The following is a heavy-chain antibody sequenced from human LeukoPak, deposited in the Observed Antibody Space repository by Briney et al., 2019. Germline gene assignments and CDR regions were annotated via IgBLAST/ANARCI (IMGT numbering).Heavy chain of an antibody. V-gene: IGHV3-23*01. CDR3: AKGPYCSGGRCYSGTML. Sequence: PGGALRLSCAASGFTFSNYGMSWVRQAPGKGLEGVSTISASGGSTYYADSVKGRFTSSRDNSKTTLYLQTTSLRAEDTAVYYCAKGPYCSGGRCYSGTMLWGQGTLVTVSS. CDR2: ISASGGST. D-gene: IGHD2-15*01. J-gene: IGHJ4*02. CDR1: GFTFSNYG.